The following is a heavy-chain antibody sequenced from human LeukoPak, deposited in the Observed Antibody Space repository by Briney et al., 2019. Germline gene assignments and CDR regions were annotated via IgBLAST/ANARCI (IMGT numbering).Heavy chain of an antibody. CDR2: MNPNSGNT. CDR3: ARRGNWNDGDY. V-gene: IGHV1-8*03. D-gene: IGHD1-20*01. Sequence: GGSLRLSCAASGFTFTSYDINWVRQATGQGLEWMGWMNPNSGNTGYAQKFQGRVTITRNTSISTAYMELSSLRSEDTAVYYCARRGNWNDGDYWGQGTLVTVSS. CDR1: GFTFTSYD. J-gene: IGHJ4*02.